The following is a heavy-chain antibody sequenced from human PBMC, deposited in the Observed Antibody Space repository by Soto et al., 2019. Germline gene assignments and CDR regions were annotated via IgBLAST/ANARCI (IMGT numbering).Heavy chain of an antibody. CDR2: MNPNSGNT. J-gene: IGHJ6*03. V-gene: IGHV1-8*01. D-gene: IGHD2-15*01. CDR3: AREGLGYCSGGSCYRYYYYYMDV. Sequence: QVQLVQSGAEVKKPGASVKVSCKASGYTFTSYDINWVRQATGQGLEWMGWMNPNSGNTGYAQKFQGRVTMTRNTSIRTAYMELGSLRSEDTAVYYCAREGLGYCSGGSCYRYYYYYMDVWGKGTTVTVSS. CDR1: GYTFTSYD.